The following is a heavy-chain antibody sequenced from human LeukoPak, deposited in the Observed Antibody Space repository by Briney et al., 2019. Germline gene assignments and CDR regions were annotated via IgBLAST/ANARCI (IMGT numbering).Heavy chain of an antibody. CDR3: AKAGQWLVPDRPPI. V-gene: IGHV3-23*01. J-gene: IGHJ3*02. CDR2: ISGSGTST. Sequence: GGSLRLSCAASGFTFSNYAMHLVRQAPGKGLEWVSAISGSGTSTYYADSVKARFTVSRDNSKNTLYLQMNSLRAEDTAVYYCAKAGQWLVPDRPPIWGQGTMVTVSS. CDR1: GFTFSNYA. D-gene: IGHD6-19*01.